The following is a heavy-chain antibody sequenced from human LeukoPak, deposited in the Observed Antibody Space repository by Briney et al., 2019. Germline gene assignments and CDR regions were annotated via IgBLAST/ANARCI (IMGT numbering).Heavy chain of an antibody. Sequence: PGGSLRLSCAASGFTFSTYAMNWVRQAPGRGLEWVSGITGSGDDAYYADSVKGRFTISRDNSKNTLYLQMNSLRAEDTAVYYCARDMTTATTCYLQHWGQGTLVTVSS. J-gene: IGHJ1*01. D-gene: IGHD4-17*01. V-gene: IGHV3-23*01. CDR1: GFTFSTYA. CDR3: ARDMTTATTCYLQH. CDR2: ITGSGDDA.